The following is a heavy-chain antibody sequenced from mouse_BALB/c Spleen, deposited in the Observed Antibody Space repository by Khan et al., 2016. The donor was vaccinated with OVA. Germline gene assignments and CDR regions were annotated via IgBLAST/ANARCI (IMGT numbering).Heavy chain of an antibody. Sequence: VQLQQSGPELVKPRASVRISCKASGYTFTNYYVHWVKQRPGQGLEWIGWIYPGNVNTNYNEKFKGKATLTADKSSSPAYMQLSSLTSEDSAVYFCAREGYYGNYRAWFAYWGQGTLVTVSA. CDR3: AREGYYGNYRAWFAY. D-gene: IGHD2-1*01. V-gene: IGHV1S56*01. CDR1: GYTFTNYY. CDR2: IYPGNVNT. J-gene: IGHJ3*01.